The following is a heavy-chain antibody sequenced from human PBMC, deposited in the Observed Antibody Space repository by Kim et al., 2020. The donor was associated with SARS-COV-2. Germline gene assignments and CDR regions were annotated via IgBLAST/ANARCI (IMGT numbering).Heavy chain of an antibody. Sequence: PSLKSRVTISVDKSKNQFSLKLSSVTAADTAVYYCARDILVGTRYYFDYWGQGTLVTVSS. V-gene: IGHV4-4*02. CDR3: ARDILVGTRYYFDY. J-gene: IGHJ4*02. D-gene: IGHD1-26*01.